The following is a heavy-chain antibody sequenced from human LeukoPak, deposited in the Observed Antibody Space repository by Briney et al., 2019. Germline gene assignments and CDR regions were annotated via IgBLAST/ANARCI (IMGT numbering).Heavy chain of an antibody. CDR2: IIPIFGTA. D-gene: IGHD3-10*01. CDR1: GDTFSSYA. Sequence: SVKVSCKASGDTFSSYAISWVRQAPGQGLEWMGGIIPIFGTANYAQKFQGRVTITADKSTSTAYMELSSLRSEDTAVYYCARGGGSGSYPSYYYYGMDVWGKGTTVTVSS. CDR3: ARGGGSGSYPSYYYYGMDV. J-gene: IGHJ6*04. V-gene: IGHV1-69*06.